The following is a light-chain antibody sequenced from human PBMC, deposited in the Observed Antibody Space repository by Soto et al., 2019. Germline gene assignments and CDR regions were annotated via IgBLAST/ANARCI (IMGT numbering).Light chain of an antibody. Sequence: QSVLTQPASVSGSPGQSITISCTGTSSDVGAYNYVSWYQQHPGRAPKLMIYEVNNRPSGISYRFSGSKSGNTASLTISGLQAEDEAHYYCGAYTRSPTRVVFGRGTKVTVL. J-gene: IGLJ3*02. CDR3: GAYTRSPTRVV. CDR2: EVN. V-gene: IGLV2-14*01. CDR1: SSDVGAYNY.